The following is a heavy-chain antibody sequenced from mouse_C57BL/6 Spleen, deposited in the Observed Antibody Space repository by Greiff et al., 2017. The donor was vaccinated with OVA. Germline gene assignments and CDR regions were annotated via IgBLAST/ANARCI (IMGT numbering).Heavy chain of an antibody. CDR2: ISSGGSYT. D-gene: IGHD1-1*01. Sequence: EVKLEESGGDLVKPGGSLKLSCAASGFTFSSYGMSWVRQTPDKRLEWVATISSGGSYTYYPDSVKGRFTISRDNAKNTLYLQMSSLKSEDTAMYYCASTVVATFDYWGQGTTLTVSS. V-gene: IGHV5-6*02. J-gene: IGHJ2*01. CDR3: ASTVVATFDY. CDR1: GFTFSSYG.